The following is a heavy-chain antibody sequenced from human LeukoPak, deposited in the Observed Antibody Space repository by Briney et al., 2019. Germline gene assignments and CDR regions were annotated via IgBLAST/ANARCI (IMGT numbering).Heavy chain of an antibody. Sequence: PSETLSLTCTVSGGSISSSSYYWRWIRQPAGKGLEWIERIYTSGSTNYNPSLKSRVTMSVDTSKNQFSLKLSSVTAADTAVYYCARDRRVRGVICYMDVWGKGTTVTVSS. CDR3: ARDRRVRGVICYMDV. CDR1: GGSISSSSYY. J-gene: IGHJ6*03. V-gene: IGHV4-61*02. D-gene: IGHD3-10*01. CDR2: IYTSGST.